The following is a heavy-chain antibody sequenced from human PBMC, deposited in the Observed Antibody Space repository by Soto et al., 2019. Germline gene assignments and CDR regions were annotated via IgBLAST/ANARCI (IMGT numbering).Heavy chain of an antibody. CDR3: ASSGYCSGGSCSYPQYYYYGMDV. CDR1: GGTFSSYA. D-gene: IGHD2-15*01. Sequence: QVQLVQSGAEVKKPGSSVKVSCKASGGTFSSYAISWVRQAPGQWLGWMGGIIPIFGTANYAQKFQGRVTITADESTSTAYMELSSLRSEDTAVYYCASSGYCSGGSCSYPQYYYYGMDVWGQGTTVTVSS. CDR2: IIPIFGTA. V-gene: IGHV1-69*12. J-gene: IGHJ6*02.